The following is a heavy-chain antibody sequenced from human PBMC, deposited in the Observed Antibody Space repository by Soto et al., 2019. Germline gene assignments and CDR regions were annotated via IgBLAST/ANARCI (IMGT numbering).Heavy chain of an antibody. CDR2: TYYKSKWYY. J-gene: IGHJ6*03. D-gene: IGHD1-1*01. CDR3: ARGSWDDVSGHYYMDV. CDR1: GDSGSSNRAG. V-gene: IGHV6-1*01. Sequence: PSQTLSLTCDISGDSGSSNRAGWNWIRQTPSRGLEWLGRTYYKSKWYYTYAASVKSRITVSPDTSKNQFSLQLTSVTPEDTAVYYCARGSWDDVSGHYYMDVWDKGTTVTV.